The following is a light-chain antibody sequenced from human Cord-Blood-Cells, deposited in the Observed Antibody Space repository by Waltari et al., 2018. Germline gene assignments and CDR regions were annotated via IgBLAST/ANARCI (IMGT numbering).Light chain of an antibody. CDR2: DVS. Sequence: GTSSDAGGHNYVSWYQQHPGKAPKLMIYDVSKRPSGVPDRFSGSKSGNTASLTISGLQAEDEADYYCCSYAGSYTLVFGGGTKLTVL. CDR1: SSDAGGHNY. V-gene: IGLV2-11*01. CDR3: CSYAGSYTLV. J-gene: IGLJ2*01.